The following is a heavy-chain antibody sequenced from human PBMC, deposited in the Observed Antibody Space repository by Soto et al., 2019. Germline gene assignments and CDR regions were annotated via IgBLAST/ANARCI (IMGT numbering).Heavy chain of an antibody. J-gene: IGHJ4*02. Sequence: GGSLRLSCECSGFTFGKYWMAWVRQAPGKGLEWVAHIKLSGIEQYYVDSVKGRFTISRDNAKTSLFLDMNALRVDDSAIYYCARVMDCSSGSCYATPFFDRWGQGARVTVSS. V-gene: IGHV3-7*01. D-gene: IGHD1-26*01. CDR1: GFTFGKYW. CDR2: IKLSGIEQ. CDR3: ARVMDCSSGSCYATPFFDR.